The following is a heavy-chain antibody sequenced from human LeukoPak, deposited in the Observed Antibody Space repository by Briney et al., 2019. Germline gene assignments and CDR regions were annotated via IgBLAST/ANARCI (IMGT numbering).Heavy chain of an antibody. CDR2: ISFDGSKK. D-gene: IGHD3-3*01. CDR3: AKDERFLEWFRAPLYYYYGMDV. Sequence: GRSLRLSCAASGFTFSSYGMYWVRQAPGKGMGRVAVISFDGSKKYYADSVKGRFTISRDNSKTTLYLQMNSLRAEDTAVYYCAKDERFLEWFRAPLYYYYGMDVWGQGTTVTVSS. J-gene: IGHJ6*02. CDR1: GFTFSSYG. V-gene: IGHV3-30*18.